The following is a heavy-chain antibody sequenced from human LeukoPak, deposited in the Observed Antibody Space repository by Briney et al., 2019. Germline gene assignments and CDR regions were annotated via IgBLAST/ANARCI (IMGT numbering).Heavy chain of an antibody. Sequence: KPSGTLSLTCAVSGGSISSSNWVSWVRRPPGKGLEWIGEIYHSGSTNYNPSLKSRVTIAADKSKNQFSLKLSSVTAADTAVYYCARGDYGDIDYWGQGTLVTVSS. CDR2: IYHSGST. D-gene: IGHD4-17*01. V-gene: IGHV4-4*02. J-gene: IGHJ4*02. CDR1: GGSISSSNW. CDR3: ARGDYGDIDY.